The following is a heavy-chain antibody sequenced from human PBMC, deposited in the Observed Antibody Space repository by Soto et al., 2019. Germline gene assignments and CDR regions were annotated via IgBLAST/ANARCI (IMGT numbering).Heavy chain of an antibody. V-gene: IGHV4-4*07. D-gene: IGHD4-17*01. J-gene: IGHJ4*02. CDR2: IYATGTT. Sequence: PSETLSLTCTVSGASISGFYWSWIRTSAGKGLEWTGRIYATGTTDYNPSLKSRVMMSVDTSKKQFSLKLRSVTAEDTAVYYCARDDFGDYYYYFDYWGQGTVVTVSS. CDR3: ARDDFGDYYYYFDY. CDR1: GASISGFY.